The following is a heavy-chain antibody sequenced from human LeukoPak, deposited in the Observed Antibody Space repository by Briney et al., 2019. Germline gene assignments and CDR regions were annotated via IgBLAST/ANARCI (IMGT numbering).Heavy chain of an antibody. CDR1: GFTFSSYS. CDR2: ISSSSSYI. V-gene: IGHV3-21*01. CDR3: APGGLLGDAFDI. D-gene: IGHD2-15*01. Sequence: PGGSLRLSCAASGFTFSSYSMNWVRQAPGKGLEWVSSISSSSSYIYYADSVKGRFTISRDNAKNSLYLQMNGLRAEDTAVYYCAPGGLLGDAFDIWGQGTMVTVSS. J-gene: IGHJ3*02.